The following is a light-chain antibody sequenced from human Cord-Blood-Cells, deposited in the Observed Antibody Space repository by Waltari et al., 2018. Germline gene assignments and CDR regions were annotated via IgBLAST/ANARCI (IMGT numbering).Light chain of an antibody. V-gene: IGLV1-40*01. CDR2: GNS. CDR3: QSYDSSLSGYV. J-gene: IGLJ1*01. Sequence: QSVLTQPPSVSGAPGQRVTISCTGSSSNIGAGYDVHRHQQLPGTAPKLLIYGNSNRPSGVPDRFSGSKSGTSASLAITGLQAEDEADYYCQSYDSSLSGYVFGTGTKVTVL. CDR1: SSNIGAGYD.